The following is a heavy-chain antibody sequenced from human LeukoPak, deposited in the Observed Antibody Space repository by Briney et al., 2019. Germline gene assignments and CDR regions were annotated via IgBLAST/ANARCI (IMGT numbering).Heavy chain of an antibody. CDR1: GYTFTGYY. CDR3: ARGAGSGSYYKASFDY. J-gene: IGHJ4*02. V-gene: IGHV1-2*04. D-gene: IGHD3-10*01. CDR2: INPNSGGT. Sequence: ASVKVSCKASGYTFTGYYMHWVRQAPGQGLEWMGWINPNSGGTNYAQKFQGWVTMTRDTSISTAYMELSRLRSDDTAVYYCARGAGSGSYYKASFDYWGQGTLVTVTS.